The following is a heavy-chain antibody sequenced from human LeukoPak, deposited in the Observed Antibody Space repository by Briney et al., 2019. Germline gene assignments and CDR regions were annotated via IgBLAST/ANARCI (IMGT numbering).Heavy chain of an antibody. V-gene: IGHV1-2*02. CDR2: INVNSGGT. CDR3: AESHSSSLDLDY. CDR1: GYTFTGYY. D-gene: IGHD6-13*01. J-gene: IGHJ4*02. Sequence: ASVKVSCKASGYTFTGYYIHWVRQDPGQGLEWVGWINVNSGGTHSAQKFQGRVTMTRGTSISTAYMELSRLRSDDTAVFYCAESHSSSLDLDYWGEGTLVTVSS.